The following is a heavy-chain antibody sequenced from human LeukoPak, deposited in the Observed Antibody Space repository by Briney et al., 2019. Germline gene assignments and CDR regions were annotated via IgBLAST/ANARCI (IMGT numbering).Heavy chain of an antibody. V-gene: IGHV4-59*08. CDR2: IYYSGST. D-gene: IGHD3-9*01. J-gene: IGHJ3*02. CDR1: GGSISSYY. Sequence: SETLSLTCTVSGGSISSYYWSWIRQPPGKGLEWIGYIYYSGSTNYNPSLKSRVTISVDTSKNQFSLKLSSVTAADTAVYYCASSYYDILTGYSHDAFDIWGQGTMVTVSS. CDR3: ASSYYDILTGYSHDAFDI.